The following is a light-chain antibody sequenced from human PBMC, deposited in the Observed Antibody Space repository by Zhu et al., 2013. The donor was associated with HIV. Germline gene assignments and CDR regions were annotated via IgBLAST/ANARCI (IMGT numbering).Light chain of an antibody. V-gene: IGLV2-11*01. CDR2: DVN. CDR1: SSDVGGYNY. J-gene: IGLJ2*01. Sequence: QSALTQPASVSGSPGQSITISCTGTSSDVGGYNYVSWYQQRPGKAPKLMVYDVNRRPSGVPDRFSGSKSGNTASLTISGLQGEDEGDYYCCSFAGSSTFGILFGGGTKLTVL. CDR3: CSFAGSSTFGIL.